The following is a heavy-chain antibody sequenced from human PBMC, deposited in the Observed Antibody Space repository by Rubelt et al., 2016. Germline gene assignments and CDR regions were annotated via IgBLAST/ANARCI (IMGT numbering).Heavy chain of an antibody. Sequence: FSDSAMHWVRQASGKGLEWVGYIRSKANNYATVYGASVKGRFTISRDDSKNTAYLQMNSLRAEDTAVYYCARDVIPYYYYGMDVWGQGTTVTVSS. CDR3: ARDVIPYYYYGMDV. J-gene: IGHJ6*02. V-gene: IGHV3-73*01. D-gene: IGHD3-16*02. CDR1: FSDSA. CDR2: IRSKANNYAT.